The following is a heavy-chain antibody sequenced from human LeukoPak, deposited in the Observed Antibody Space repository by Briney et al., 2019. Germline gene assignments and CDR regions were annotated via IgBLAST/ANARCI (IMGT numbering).Heavy chain of an antibody. CDR3: AKEGLRGVYFDY. CDR2: ISWNSGSI. J-gene: IGHJ4*02. Sequence: GRSLRLSCAASGFTFDDYAMHWVRQAPGKGLEWVSGISWNSGSIGYADSVKGRFTISRDSAKNSLYLQMNSLRAEDTALYYCAKEGLRGVYFDYWGQGTLVTVSS. V-gene: IGHV3-9*01. CDR1: GFTFDDYA. D-gene: IGHD5-12*01.